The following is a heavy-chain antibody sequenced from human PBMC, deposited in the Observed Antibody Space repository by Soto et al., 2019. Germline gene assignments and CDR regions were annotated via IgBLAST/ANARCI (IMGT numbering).Heavy chain of an antibody. Sequence: QVQLQESGPGLVKPSQTLSLTCTVSGGSISSGGYYWSWIRQHPGKGLEWIGYIYYSGSTYYNPSLKSRVTISVDTSKNQFSLKLSSVTAADTAVYYCARDIGNYYDSSGYYYEPGGGFDYWGQGTLVTVSS. CDR3: ARDIGNYYDSSGYYYEPGGGFDY. CDR2: IYYSGST. CDR1: GGSISSGGYY. V-gene: IGHV4-31*03. J-gene: IGHJ4*02. D-gene: IGHD3-22*01.